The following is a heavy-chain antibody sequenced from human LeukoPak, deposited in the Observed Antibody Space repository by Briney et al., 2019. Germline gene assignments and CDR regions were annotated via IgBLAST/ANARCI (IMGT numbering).Heavy chain of an antibody. V-gene: IGHV3-48*01. D-gene: IGHD3-3*01. CDR2: ICSSVSTR. CDR1: GFTFSSYN. J-gene: IGHJ4*02. Sequence: PGGSLRLSCAVSGFTFSSYNMNWVRRAPGKGLEGVSYICSSVSTRYYADSVKGRFTISRDNGKHSLYLQMNSLRAEDTAVYYCAREGSDFWSGYSKGYFDYWGQGTLVTVSS. CDR3: AREGSDFWSGYSKGYFDY.